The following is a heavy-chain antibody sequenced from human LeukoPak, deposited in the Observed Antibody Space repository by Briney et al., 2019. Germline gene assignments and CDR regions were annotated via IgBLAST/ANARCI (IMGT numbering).Heavy chain of an antibody. CDR3: ASGYFDWLLDV. J-gene: IGHJ6*04. Sequence: ASVKVSCKASGYTFTSYYMHWVRQAPGQGLEWMGIINPSGGSTSYAQKFQGRVTMTRDTSISTAYMELSRLRSDDTAVYYCASGYFDWLLDVWGKGTTVTISS. CDR1: GYTFTSYY. D-gene: IGHD3-9*01. CDR2: INPSGGST. V-gene: IGHV1-46*01.